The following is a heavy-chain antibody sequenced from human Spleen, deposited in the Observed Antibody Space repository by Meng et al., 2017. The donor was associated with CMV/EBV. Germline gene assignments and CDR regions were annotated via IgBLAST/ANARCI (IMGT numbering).Heavy chain of an antibody. D-gene: IGHD2-2*02. J-gene: IGHJ5*02. Sequence: SETLSLTCAVYGGSFSGYYWSWIRQPPGKGLEWIGEINHSGSTNYNPSLKSRVTISVDTSKNQFSLKLSSVTAADTAVYYCARGGYCSSTSCYTVDWFDPWGQGTLVTVSS. CDR1: GGSFSGYY. CDR3: ARGGYCSSTSCYTVDWFDP. CDR2: INHSGST. V-gene: IGHV4-34*01.